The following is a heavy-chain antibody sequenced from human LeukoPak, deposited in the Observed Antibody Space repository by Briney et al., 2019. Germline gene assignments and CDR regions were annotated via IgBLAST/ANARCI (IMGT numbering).Heavy chain of an antibody. D-gene: IGHD2-2*02. CDR2: IYYGGST. V-gene: IGHV4-59*01. CDR1: GGSISSYY. J-gene: IGHJ4*02. Sequence: PSETLSLTCTVSGGSISSYYWSWIRQPPGKGLEWIGYIYYGGSTNYNPSLKSRVTISVDTSKNQFSLKLSSVTAADTAVYYCASATLPGYCSSTSCYTGSYFDYWGQGTLVTVSS. CDR3: ASATLPGYCSSTSCYTGSYFDY.